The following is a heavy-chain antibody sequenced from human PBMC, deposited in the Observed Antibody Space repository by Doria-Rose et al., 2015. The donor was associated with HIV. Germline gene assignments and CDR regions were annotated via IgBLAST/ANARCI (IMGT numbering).Heavy chain of an antibody. Sequence: VQLVESGGGLVRPGGSLRLSCATSGFTFSSHRINWVRQAPGKGLEWVSSISSTSAYITYADSVRGRFTSSRDNARNSLYLQMDSLRAEDTAIYYCATGVTLDYWGQGTLVTVSS. J-gene: IGHJ4*02. CDR3: ATGVTLDY. V-gene: IGHV3-21*01. CDR1: GFTFSSHR. CDR2: ISSTSAYI. D-gene: IGHD3-10*01.